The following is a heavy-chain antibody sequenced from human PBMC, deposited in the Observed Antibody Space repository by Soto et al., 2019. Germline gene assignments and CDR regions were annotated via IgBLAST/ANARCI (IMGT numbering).Heavy chain of an antibody. CDR1: GYTFTSYG. CDR2: ISAYNGNT. V-gene: IGHV1-18*01. J-gene: IGHJ5*02. D-gene: IGHD3-3*01. CDR3: ARYELNYDFWSGYYTGPNWFDP. Sequence: QVQLVQSGAEVKKPGASVKVSCKASGYTFTSYGISWVRQAPGQGLEWMGWISAYNGNTNYAQKLQGRVTMTTDTSTSTAYMELRGLRSDDTAVYYCARYELNYDFWSGYYTGPNWFDPWGQGTLVTVSS.